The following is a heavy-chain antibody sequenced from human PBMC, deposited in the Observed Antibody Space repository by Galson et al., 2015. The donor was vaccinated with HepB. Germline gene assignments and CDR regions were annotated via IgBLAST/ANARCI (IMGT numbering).Heavy chain of an antibody. J-gene: IGHJ4*02. CDR3: TKIPGTTFYASYSDY. CDR2: IRRKANSYST. Sequence: SLRLSCAASGFTFSDHYMDWVRQAPGKGLEWVGRIRRKANSYSTEYAASVKGRFTISRDDSKNSLYLQMNSLITEDTAVYYCTKIPGTTFYASYSDYWGQGTLVTVSS. V-gene: IGHV3-72*01. D-gene: IGHD2-2*01. CDR1: GFTFSDHY.